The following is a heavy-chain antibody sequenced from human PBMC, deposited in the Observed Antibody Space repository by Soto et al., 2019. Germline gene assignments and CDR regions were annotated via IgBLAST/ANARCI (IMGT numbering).Heavy chain of an antibody. Sequence: QLQLQESGPGLVKPSETLSLTCTVSGGSISSSSYYWGWIRQPPGKGLEWIGSIYYSGSTYYNPSLKSRVPISVDTSKNQFSLKLSSVTAADTAVYYCARKRTLFEYSSSQTPWFDPWGQGTLVTVSS. CDR1: GGSISSSSYY. CDR2: IYYSGST. D-gene: IGHD6-6*01. V-gene: IGHV4-39*01. J-gene: IGHJ5*02. CDR3: ARKRTLFEYSSSQTPWFDP.